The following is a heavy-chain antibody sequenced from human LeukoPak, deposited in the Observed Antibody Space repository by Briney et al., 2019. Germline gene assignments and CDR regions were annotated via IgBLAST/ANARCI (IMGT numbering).Heavy chain of an antibody. CDR3: ATVNTVEGWYFDL. Sequence: ASVKVSCKVSGYTLTELSMHWVRQAPGKGLEWMGGFDTEDGETIYAQKFQRRVTMTEDTSTDTAYMELSSLRSEDTAVYYCATVNTVEGWYFDLWGRGTLVTVSS. J-gene: IGHJ2*01. V-gene: IGHV1-24*01. CDR2: FDTEDGET. CDR1: GYTLTELS. D-gene: IGHD4-23*01.